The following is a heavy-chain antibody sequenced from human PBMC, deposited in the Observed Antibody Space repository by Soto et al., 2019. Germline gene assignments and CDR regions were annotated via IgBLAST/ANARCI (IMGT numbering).Heavy chain of an antibody. CDR1: GGSISSGDYY. J-gene: IGHJ6*02. Sequence: SETLSLTCTVSGGSISSGDYYWSWIRQPPGKGLEWIGYIYYSGSTYYNPSLKSRVTISVDTSKNQFSLKLSSVTAADTAVYYCARDEQLGEYGMDVWGQGTTVTVSS. V-gene: IGHV4-30-4*01. CDR2: IYYSGST. D-gene: IGHD6-6*01. CDR3: ARDEQLGEYGMDV.